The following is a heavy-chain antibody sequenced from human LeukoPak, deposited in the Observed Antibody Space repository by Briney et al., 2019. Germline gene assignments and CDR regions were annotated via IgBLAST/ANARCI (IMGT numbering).Heavy chain of an antibody. CDR2: IIPIFGTA. J-gene: IGHJ4*02. D-gene: IGHD3-9*01. Sequence: SSVKVSCKASGGTVSSYAISWVRQAPGQGLEWRGGIIPIFGTANYAQKFQGRVTITADESTSTAYMELSSLRSEDTAVYYCASSNTYYDILTGYYIDGGIDYWGQGTLVTVSS. V-gene: IGHV1-69*13. CDR3: ASSNTYYDILTGYYIDGGIDY. CDR1: GGTVSSYA.